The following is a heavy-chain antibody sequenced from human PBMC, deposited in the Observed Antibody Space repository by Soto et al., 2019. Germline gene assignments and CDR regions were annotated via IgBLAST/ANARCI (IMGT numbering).Heavy chain of an antibody. J-gene: IGHJ4*02. CDR2: ISRDGTNK. CDR1: GFTFSRYA. Sequence: LRLSCAASGFTFSRYAIHWVRQAPGKGLEWVAVISRDGTNKYYVDSVKGRFTISRDNSRNTLYLQMNSLRHEDAAVYYCARSRSGAVADSFDFWGQGTLVNVSS. CDR3: ARSRSGAVADSFDF. V-gene: IGHV3-30*04. D-gene: IGHD3-10*01.